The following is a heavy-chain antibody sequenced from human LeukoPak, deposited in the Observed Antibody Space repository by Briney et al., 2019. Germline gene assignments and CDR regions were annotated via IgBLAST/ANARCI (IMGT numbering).Heavy chain of an antibody. J-gene: IGHJ3*02. CDR1: GFTVSSNY. CDR2: IYSGGST. CDR3: ARLSPSSGYGAFDI. Sequence: GGSLRLSCAASGFTVSSNYMGWVRQAPGKGLEWASVIYSGGSTYYADSVKGRFTISRDNSKNTLYLQMNSLEAEDTAVYYCARLSPSSGYGAFDIWVQGTMVTVSS. D-gene: IGHD3-22*01. V-gene: IGHV3-53*01.